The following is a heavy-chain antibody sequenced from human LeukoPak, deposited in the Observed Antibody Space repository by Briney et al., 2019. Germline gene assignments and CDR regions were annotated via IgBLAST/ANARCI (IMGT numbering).Heavy chain of an antibody. CDR2: ISWDGGST. J-gene: IGHJ6*02. D-gene: IGHD5-18*01. CDR3: AKVYGYSYGYYYYYGMDV. V-gene: IGHV3-43*02. Sequence: PGGALRLSCSTSGFTFDDYAMPSGRQAPGKGLEWVSLISWDGGSTYYADSVKGRFTISRDNSKNSLYLQMNSLRTEDTALYYCAKVYGYSYGYYYYYGMDVWGQGTTVTVSS. CDR1: GFTFDDYA.